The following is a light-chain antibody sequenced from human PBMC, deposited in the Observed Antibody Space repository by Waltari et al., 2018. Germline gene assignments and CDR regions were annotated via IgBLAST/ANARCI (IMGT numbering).Light chain of an antibody. J-gene: IGLJ1*01. CDR1: SSNIGSNT. V-gene: IGLV1-44*01. Sequence: QSVLTQPPSASGTPGQRVTIPCSGSSSNIGSNTVNWYQQLPGTAPKPLISSNNQRPSGVPDRFSGSKSGTSASLAISGLQSEDEADYYCAAWDDSLNGYVFGTGTKVTVL. CDR3: AAWDDSLNGYV. CDR2: SNN.